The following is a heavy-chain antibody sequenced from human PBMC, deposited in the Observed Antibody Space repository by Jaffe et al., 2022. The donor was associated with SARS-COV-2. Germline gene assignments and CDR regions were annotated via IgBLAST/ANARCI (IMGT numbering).Heavy chain of an antibody. V-gene: IGHV3-73*02. D-gene: IGHD3-10*01. CDR2: IRSKANSYAT. CDR1: GFTFSGSA. CDR3: TSAVPSAFDI. J-gene: IGHJ3*02. Sequence: EVQLVESGGGLVQPGGSLKLSCAASGFTFSGSAMHWVRQASGKGLEWVGRIRSKANSYATAYAASVKGRFTISRDDSKNTAYLQMNSLKTEDTAVYYCTSAVPSAFDIWGQGTMVTVSS.